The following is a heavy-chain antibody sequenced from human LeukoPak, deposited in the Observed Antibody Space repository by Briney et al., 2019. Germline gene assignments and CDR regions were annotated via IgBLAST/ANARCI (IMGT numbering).Heavy chain of an antibody. CDR2: INHSGST. Sequence: PSETLSLTCAVYGGSFSGYYWSWIRQPPGKGLEWIGEINHSGSTNYNPSLKSRVTISVDTSKNQFSLKLSSVTAADTAVYYCARGYYDGTGYYYPSFDHWGQGTQVIVSS. CDR3: ARGYYDGTGYYYPSFDH. CDR1: GGSFSGYY. J-gene: IGHJ4*02. D-gene: IGHD3-22*01. V-gene: IGHV4-34*01.